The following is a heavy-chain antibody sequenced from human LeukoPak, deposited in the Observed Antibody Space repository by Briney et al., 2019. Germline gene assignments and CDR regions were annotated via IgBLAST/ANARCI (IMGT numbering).Heavy chain of an antibody. V-gene: IGHV1-18*01. CDR3: ARVPYYYDSSGPIGNRIDY. CDR2: ISAYNGNT. J-gene: IGHJ4*02. Sequence: ASVKLSCKASGYTFTGYGIRWVRQAPGQGLEWMRKISAYNGNTNYAQKLQGRVTMTTDTSTSTAYMELRSLRSDDTAVYYCARVPYYYDSSGPIGNRIDYWGQGTLVTVSS. CDR1: GYTFTGYG. D-gene: IGHD3-22*01.